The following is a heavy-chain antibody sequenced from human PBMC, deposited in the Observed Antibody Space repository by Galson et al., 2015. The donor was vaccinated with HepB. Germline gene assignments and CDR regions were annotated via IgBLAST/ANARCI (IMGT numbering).Heavy chain of an antibody. V-gene: IGHV3-21*01. CDR2: ISSDSSYI. J-gene: IGHJ4*02. D-gene: IGHD7-27*01. CDR1: GFTFNDYN. Sequence: SLRLSCAASGFTFNDYNMIWVRQAPGKGLEWVSSISSDSSYIYYADSVRGRFTISRDNAKNSLYLQMNSLRVEDTAIYYCARDPPLGAPFDYWGQGTLVTVS. CDR3: ARDPPLGAPFDY.